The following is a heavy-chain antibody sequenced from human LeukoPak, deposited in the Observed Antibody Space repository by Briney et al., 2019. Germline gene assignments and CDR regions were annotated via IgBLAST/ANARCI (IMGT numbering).Heavy chain of an antibody. CDR1: GGSFSGYY. Sequence: SETLSLTCAVYGGSFSGYYWSWIRQPPGKGLEWIGEINHSGSTNYNPSLKSRVTISVDTSKNQFSLKLSSVTAADTAVYYCARGDYGDYQDYWGQGTLVTVSS. V-gene: IGHV4-34*01. J-gene: IGHJ4*02. D-gene: IGHD4-17*01. CDR2: INHSGST. CDR3: ARGDYGDYQDY.